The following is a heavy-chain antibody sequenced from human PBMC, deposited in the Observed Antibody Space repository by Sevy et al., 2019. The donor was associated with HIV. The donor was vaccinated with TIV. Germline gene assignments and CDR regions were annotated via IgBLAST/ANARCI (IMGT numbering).Heavy chain of an antibody. CDR1: GYTFTSYG. V-gene: IGHV1-18*01. D-gene: IGHD1-26*01. CDR2: ISAYNGNT. CDR3: ARDLGGYSGNSIDY. Sequence: ASVKVSCKASGYTFTSYGISWVRQAPGQGLEWMGWISAYNGNTNYAQKLQGRVTMTTDTSTSKVYMELRSLRSDDTAVYYCARDLGGYSGNSIDYWGQGTLVTVSS. J-gene: IGHJ4*02.